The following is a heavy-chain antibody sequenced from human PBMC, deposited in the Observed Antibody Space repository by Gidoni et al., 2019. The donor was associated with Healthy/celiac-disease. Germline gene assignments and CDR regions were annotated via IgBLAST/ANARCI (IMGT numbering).Heavy chain of an antibody. CDR3: ASPDRSGACGY. V-gene: IGHV4-39*01. CDR2: GST. Sequence: GSTYYNPSLKSRVTISVDTSKNQFSLKLSSVTAADTAVYYCASPDRSGACGYWGQGTLVTVSS. D-gene: IGHD3-10*01. J-gene: IGHJ4*02.